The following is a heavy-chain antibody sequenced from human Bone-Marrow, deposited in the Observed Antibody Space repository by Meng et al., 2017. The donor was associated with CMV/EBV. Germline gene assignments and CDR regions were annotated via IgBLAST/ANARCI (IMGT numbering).Heavy chain of an antibody. D-gene: IGHD2-21*01. V-gene: IGHV4-59*11. CDR1: GGSISRHY. CDR2: IYYSGST. J-gene: IGHJ4*02. CDR3: ASLVMASWGYFDY. Sequence: SETLSLTCIVSGGSISRHYWTWIRQPPAKGLEYIGYIYYSGSTNYNPSLKSRVTISVDTSKNQFSLKLSAVTAADTAVYYCASLVMASWGYFDYWGQGPLVTFYS.